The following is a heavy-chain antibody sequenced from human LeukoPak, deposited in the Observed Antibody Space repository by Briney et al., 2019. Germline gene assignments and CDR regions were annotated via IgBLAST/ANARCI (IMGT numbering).Heavy chain of an antibody. V-gene: IGHV3-30*02. Sequence: GGSLRLSCAASGFTFSSYGMHWVRQAPGKGLEWVAFIRYDGSNKYYADSVKGRVTISRDNSKNTLYLQMNSLRAEDTAVYYCAKDRSLYDPWTLGFDYWGQGTLVTVSS. CDR1: GFTFSSYG. CDR3: AKDRSLYDPWTLGFDY. J-gene: IGHJ4*02. CDR2: IRYDGSNK. D-gene: IGHD3-3*01.